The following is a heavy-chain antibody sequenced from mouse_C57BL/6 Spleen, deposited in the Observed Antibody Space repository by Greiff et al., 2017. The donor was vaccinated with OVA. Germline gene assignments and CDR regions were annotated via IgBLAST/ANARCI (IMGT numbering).Heavy chain of an antibody. Sequence: VQLQQSGPGLAKPSQTLSLTCSVTGYSITSDYWNWIRKFPGNKLEYMGYISYSGSTYYNPSLKSRISITRDTSTNQYYLQLNSVTTEDTATYYCAREGYYGSSYWYFDVWGTGTTVTVSS. CDR2: ISYSGST. CDR1: GYSITSDY. J-gene: IGHJ1*03. D-gene: IGHD1-1*01. V-gene: IGHV3-8*01. CDR3: AREGYYGSSYWYFDV.